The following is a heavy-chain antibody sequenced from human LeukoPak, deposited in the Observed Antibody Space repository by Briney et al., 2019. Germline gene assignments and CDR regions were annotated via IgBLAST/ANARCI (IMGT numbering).Heavy chain of an antibody. D-gene: IGHD3-10*01. Sequence: SVKVSCKASGYTFTSYDINWVRQATGQGLEWMGGIIPIFGTANYAQKFQGRVTITTDESTSTAYMELSSLRSEDTAVYYCASRYYYGSGSAFEYYFDYWGQGTLVTVSS. CDR2: IIPIFGTA. CDR3: ASRYYYGSGSAFEYYFDY. V-gene: IGHV1-69*05. CDR1: GYTFTSYD. J-gene: IGHJ4*02.